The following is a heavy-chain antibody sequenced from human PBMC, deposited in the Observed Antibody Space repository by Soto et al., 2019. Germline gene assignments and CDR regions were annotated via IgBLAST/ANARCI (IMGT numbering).Heavy chain of an antibody. J-gene: IGHJ5*01. V-gene: IGHV3-23*01. D-gene: IGHD3-3*02. CDR3: GKGTLGSISKTCNS. CDR2: ISGSGDDT. CDR1: GLTVSGKY. Sequence: PGGSLRLSCVATGLTVSGKYMTWVRQAPGKGLEWVSAISGSGDDTYYADSVKGRFTISRDNSKNTLFLQMSSLRAEDAALYFCGKGTLGSISKTCNSRGQGTLVTVSS.